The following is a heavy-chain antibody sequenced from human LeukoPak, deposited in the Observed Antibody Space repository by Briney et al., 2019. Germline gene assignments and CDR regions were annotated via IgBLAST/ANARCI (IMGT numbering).Heavy chain of an antibody. CDR3: ARDWGRDGYPPDY. J-gene: IGHJ4*02. CDR1: GGSISSSSYY. Sequence: SETLSLTCTVSGGSISSSSYYWGWIRQPPGKGLEWIGSIYYSGSTYYNPSLKSRVTISVDTSKNQFSLKLSSVTAADTAVYYCARDWGRDGYPPDYWGQGTLVTVSS. CDR2: IYYSGST. V-gene: IGHV4-39*07. D-gene: IGHD5-24*01.